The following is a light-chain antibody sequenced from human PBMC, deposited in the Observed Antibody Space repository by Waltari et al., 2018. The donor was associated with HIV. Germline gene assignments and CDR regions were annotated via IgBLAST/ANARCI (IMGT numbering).Light chain of an antibody. Sequence: QSDLTQPPSVSGAPGQRVTISCSGVSAGYDVHWYQQLPGTAPKLLIDGNSNRPSGVPDRFSSSKSGPVASRAITGLQAEDEADYYCQSYDSSRSSSVFGGGTRLTVL. CDR3: QSYDSSRSSSV. J-gene: IGLJ2*01. CDR2: GNS. CDR1: SAGYD. V-gene: IGLV1-40*01.